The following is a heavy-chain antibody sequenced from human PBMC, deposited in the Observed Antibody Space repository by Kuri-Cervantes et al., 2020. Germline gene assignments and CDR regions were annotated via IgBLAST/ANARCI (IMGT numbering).Heavy chain of an antibody. CDR2: ISWDSGSI. D-gene: IGHD3-10*01. Sequence: LSLTCAASGFTFDNYAMHWVRQAPGKGPEWVSGISWDSGSIGYADSVKGRFTISRDNARNSLYLQMNSLRAEDTAVYYCARGGAKGFKGLDYWGQGTLVTVSS. V-gene: IGHV3-9*01. J-gene: IGHJ4*02. CDR3: ARGGAKGFKGLDY. CDR1: GFTFDNYA.